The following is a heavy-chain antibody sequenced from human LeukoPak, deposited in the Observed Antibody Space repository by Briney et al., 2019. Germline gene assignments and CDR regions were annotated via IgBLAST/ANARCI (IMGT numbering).Heavy chain of an antibody. CDR2: ISAYNGNT. CDR1: GYTFTSYG. J-gene: IGHJ4*02. Sequence: GASVKVSCKSTGYTFTSYGISWVRQAPGQGLEWMGWISAYNGNTNYAQKLQGRVSTTTDTSTTTAYMELRSLRSDDTAVCYCARVAGSGGFDYWGQGTLVTVSS. CDR3: ARVAGSGGFDY. V-gene: IGHV1-18*01. D-gene: IGHD3-10*01.